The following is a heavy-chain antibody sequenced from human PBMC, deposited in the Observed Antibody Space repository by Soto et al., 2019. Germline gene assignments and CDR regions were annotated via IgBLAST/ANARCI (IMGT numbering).Heavy chain of an antibody. CDR1: NDSISTHY. J-gene: IGHJ4*02. Sequence: QVQLQESGPGLVKPSETLSLTCTVSNDSISTHYWTWIRQPPGKGLEWIGFIYYSGSTNYNPSLQSRVTISVDTSKNQFSLKMNSVTAADTAVYYCARPGRDWGALHYWGQGTLVTVSS. CDR2: IYYSGST. V-gene: IGHV4-59*08. CDR3: ARPGRDWGALHY. D-gene: IGHD7-27*01.